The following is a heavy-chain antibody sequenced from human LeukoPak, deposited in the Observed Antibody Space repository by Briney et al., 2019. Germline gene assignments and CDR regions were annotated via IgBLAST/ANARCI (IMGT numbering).Heavy chain of an antibody. CDR1: GFTFSSYA. Sequence: GGSLRLSCAASGFTFSSYAMSWVRQAPGKGLEWVSAISGSGGSTYYADSVKGRFTISRDNSKNTLYLQMNSLRAEDTAVCYCAKGRSAYDSGGSDYWGQGTLVTVSS. V-gene: IGHV3-23*01. CDR3: AKGRSAYDSGGSDY. J-gene: IGHJ4*02. CDR2: ISGSGGST. D-gene: IGHD3-22*01.